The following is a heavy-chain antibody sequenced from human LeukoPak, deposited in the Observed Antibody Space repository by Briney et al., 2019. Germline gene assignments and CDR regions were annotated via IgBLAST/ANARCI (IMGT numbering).Heavy chain of an antibody. CDR3: ARGYCSGGSCYRSYYYYHMDV. CDR1: GYTFTSYA. D-gene: IGHD2-15*01. CDR2: IIPIFGTA. J-gene: IGHJ6*03. V-gene: IGHV1-69*13. Sequence: SVKVSCKASGYTFTSYAISWVRQAPGQGLEWMGGIIPIFGTADYAQKFQGRVTITADESTSTAYMELSSLRSEDTAVYYCARGYCSGGSCYRSYYYYHMDVWGKGTTVTISS.